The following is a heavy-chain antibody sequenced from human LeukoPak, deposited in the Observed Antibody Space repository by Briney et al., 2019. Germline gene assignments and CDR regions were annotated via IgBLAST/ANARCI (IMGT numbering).Heavy chain of an antibody. CDR2: IKEDGSEQ. CDR1: GFTFSGYY. V-gene: IGHV3-7*01. D-gene: IGHD5-12*01. CDR3: ARDVGYGDY. Sequence: PGGSLRLSCEASGFTFSGYYMTWVRQAPGKGLEWVASIKEDGSEQCYVDSVKGRFTISRDNAKNSLHLQMSSLRAEDTAVYFCARDVGYGDYWGQGTLVTVSS. J-gene: IGHJ4*02.